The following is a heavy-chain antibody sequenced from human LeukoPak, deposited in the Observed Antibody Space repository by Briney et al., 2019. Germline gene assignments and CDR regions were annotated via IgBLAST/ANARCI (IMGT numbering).Heavy chain of an antibody. CDR2: IYTSGST. V-gene: IGHV4-61*02. CDR1: GGSISSGSYY. D-gene: IGHD3-10*01. Sequence: SETLSLTCTVSGGSISSGSYYWSWIRQPAGKGLEWIGRIYTSGSTNYNPSLKSRVTISVDTSKNQFSLKLSSVTAAGTAVYYCARESRYYGSGFDYWGQGTLVTVSS. CDR3: ARESRYYGSGFDY. J-gene: IGHJ4*02.